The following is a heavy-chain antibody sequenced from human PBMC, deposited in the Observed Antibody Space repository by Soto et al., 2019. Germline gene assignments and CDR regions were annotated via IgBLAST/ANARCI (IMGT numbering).Heavy chain of an antibody. D-gene: IGHD2-21*01. CDR3: LTVVPHSISCFDH. V-gene: IGHV3-15*01. J-gene: IGHJ4*02. CDR1: VFTISNVW. CDR2: IKSRTENETT. Sequence: GGSLRLSCPASVFTISNVWLSWVRQGPGKELEWLGRIKSRTENETTDYASPARGRFIISRDDSKNMLYLQLNSRKSEDTGVYYCLTVVPHSISCFDHEGLGT.